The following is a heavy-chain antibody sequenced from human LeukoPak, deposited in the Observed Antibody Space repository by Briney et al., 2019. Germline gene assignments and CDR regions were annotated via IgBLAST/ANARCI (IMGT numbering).Heavy chain of an antibody. CDR2: ISGSGGGT. Sequence: GGSLRLSCAASGFTFSSYGMSWVRQAPGKGLEWVSAISGSGGGTYYPESVKGRFTISRDNSRNTLSLQMNSLRAEGTAVYYCAKDLGSRYCSGTSCYDPLDYWGQGTLVTISS. D-gene: IGHD2-2*01. CDR3: AKDLGSRYCSGTSCYDPLDY. J-gene: IGHJ4*02. V-gene: IGHV3-23*01. CDR1: GFTFSSYG.